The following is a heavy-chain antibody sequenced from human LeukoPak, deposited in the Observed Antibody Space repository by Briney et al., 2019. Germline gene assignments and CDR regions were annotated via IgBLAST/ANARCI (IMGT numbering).Heavy chain of an antibody. CDR3: ARTNYGGYYFYGMDV. Sequence: PSETLSLTCAVSGGSINTYYWNWIRQPPGKGLEWIGFIYYTGRTNYNPSLRSRVTMSLDTSRNQFSLNLSSVTTADTAVYYCARTNYGGYYFYGMDVWGQGTTVTVSS. CDR2: IYYTGRT. CDR1: GGSINTYY. J-gene: IGHJ6*02. D-gene: IGHD4-23*01. V-gene: IGHV4-59*01.